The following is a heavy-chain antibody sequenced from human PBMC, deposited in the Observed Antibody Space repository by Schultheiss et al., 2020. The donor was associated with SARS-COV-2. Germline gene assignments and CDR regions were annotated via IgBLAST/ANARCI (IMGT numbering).Heavy chain of an antibody. Sequence: ASVKVSCKASGGTFSSYAISWVRQAPGQGLEWMGRINPSGGSTSYAQKFQGRVTMTRDTSTSTVYMELSSLRSEDTAVYYCARVWWELPRAGAFDIWGQGTMVTVSS. J-gene: IGHJ3*02. V-gene: IGHV1-46*03. CDR1: GGTFSSYA. CDR2: INPSGGST. D-gene: IGHD1-26*01. CDR3: ARVWWELPRAGAFDI.